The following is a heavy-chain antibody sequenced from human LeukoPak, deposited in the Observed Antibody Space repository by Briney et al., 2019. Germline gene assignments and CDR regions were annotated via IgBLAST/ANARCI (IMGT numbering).Heavy chain of an antibody. CDR2: MIPNSGNT. D-gene: IGHD3-22*01. CDR1: GYTFTSYD. CDR3: ARDSRGYYDSSGYLY. J-gene: IGHJ4*02. V-gene: IGHV1-8*01. Sequence: ASVKVSYKASGYTFTSYDINWVRQATGQGLEWMGWMIPNSGNTGYAQKFQGRVTMTTNTSISTAYMELSSLRSEDTAVYYCARDSRGYYDSSGYLYWGQGTLVTVSS.